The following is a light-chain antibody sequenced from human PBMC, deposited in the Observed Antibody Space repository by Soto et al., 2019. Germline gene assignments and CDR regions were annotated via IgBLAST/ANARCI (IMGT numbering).Light chain of an antibody. V-gene: IGKV3-15*01. CDR1: QSVSSN. Sequence: EIVMTQSPATLSVSPGERATLSCRASQSVSSNLAWYQQKPGQAPRLLIYGASTRATGIPASFSGSGSGTEFTLTISSLQSEDFAVYYCQQYNNWPYTFGQGTQLEIK. CDR3: QQYNNWPYT. J-gene: IGKJ2*01. CDR2: GAS.